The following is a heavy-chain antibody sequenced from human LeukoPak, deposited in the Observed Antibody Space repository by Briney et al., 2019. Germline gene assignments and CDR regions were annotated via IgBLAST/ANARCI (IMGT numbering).Heavy chain of an antibody. CDR2: ISSGGDAT. CDR3: AKRDTRGRYYFDS. V-gene: IGHV3-23*01. CDR1: EFTFSSYA. Sequence: PGGSLRLSCAASEFTFSSYAMSWVRQAPGKGLDWVSAISSGGDATYYADSVKGRFTISRDNSKNTLYLQMNSLRAEDTAVYFCAKRDTRGRYYFDSWGLGTLVTVSS. D-gene: IGHD2-2*01. J-gene: IGHJ4*02.